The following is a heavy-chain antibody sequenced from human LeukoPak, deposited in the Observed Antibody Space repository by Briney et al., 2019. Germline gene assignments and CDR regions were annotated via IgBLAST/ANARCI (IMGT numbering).Heavy chain of an antibody. Sequence: GGSLRLSCAASGFTFSDYFMNWVRQAPGKGLEWVSSMSRSSSYIYYADSVKGRFTISRDNSKNTHYLQMSSLRAEDTGIYYCAKGGHYSFFDYWGQGTLVTVSS. V-gene: IGHV3-21*04. CDR1: GFTFSDYF. CDR3: AKGGHYSFFDY. J-gene: IGHJ4*02. CDR2: MSRSSSYI. D-gene: IGHD4-11*01.